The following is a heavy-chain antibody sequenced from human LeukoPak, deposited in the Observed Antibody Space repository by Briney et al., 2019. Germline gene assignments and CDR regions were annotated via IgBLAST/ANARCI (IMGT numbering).Heavy chain of an antibody. Sequence: PGGSLRLSCAASGYTFSSYSMNWVRQAPGKGLEWVSSISSSSSYIYYADSVKGRFTISRDNAKNSLYLQMNSLRAEDTDVYYCARDIRGKRGYSYDTADYWGQGTLVTVSS. D-gene: IGHD5-18*01. CDR2: ISSSSSYI. CDR3: ARDIRGKRGYSYDTADY. J-gene: IGHJ4*02. V-gene: IGHV3-21*01. CDR1: GYTFSSYS.